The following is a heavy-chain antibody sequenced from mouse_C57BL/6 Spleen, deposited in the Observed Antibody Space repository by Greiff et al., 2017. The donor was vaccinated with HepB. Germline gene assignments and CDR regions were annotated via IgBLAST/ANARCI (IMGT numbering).Heavy chain of an antibody. V-gene: IGHV5-9*01. CDR3: ARHRSGSFAY. CDR1: GFTFSSYT. CDR2: ISGGGGNT. Sequence: EVMLVESGGGLVKPGGSLKLSCAASGFTFSSYTMSWVRQTPEKRLEWVATISGGGGNTYYPDSVKGRFTISRDNAKNTLYLQMSSLRSEDTALYYCARHRSGSFAYWGQGTLVTVSA. J-gene: IGHJ3*01.